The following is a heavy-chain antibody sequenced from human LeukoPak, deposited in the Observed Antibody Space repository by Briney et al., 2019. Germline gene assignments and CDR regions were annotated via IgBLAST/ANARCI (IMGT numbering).Heavy chain of an antibody. Sequence: QPGRSLRLSCAASGFTFSSYAMSWVRQAPGKGLEWVSAISGSGGSTYYADSVKGRFTISRDNPKNTLYLQMNSLRAEDTAVYYCAKDSDSSGWYGEYFQHWGQGTLVTVSS. V-gene: IGHV3-23*01. CDR1: GFTFSSYA. CDR3: AKDSDSSGWYGEYFQH. CDR2: ISGSGGST. J-gene: IGHJ1*01. D-gene: IGHD6-19*01.